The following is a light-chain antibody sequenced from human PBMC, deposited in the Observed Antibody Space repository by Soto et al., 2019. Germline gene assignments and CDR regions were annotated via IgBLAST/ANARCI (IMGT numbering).Light chain of an antibody. CDR3: GSGDSSMSAEF. V-gene: IGLV1-51*01. CDR2: DDD. J-gene: IGLJ1*01. Sequence: QSARTQQPYVYAALGQKVTISCSRSSSNIGGNSVSWYQQLPGTAPKLLLYDDDNRPSGIPDGCSGSKSGTSATLGFTGFRAGDEADYYCGSGDSSMSAEFFGTGTKVTVL. CDR1: SSNIGGNS.